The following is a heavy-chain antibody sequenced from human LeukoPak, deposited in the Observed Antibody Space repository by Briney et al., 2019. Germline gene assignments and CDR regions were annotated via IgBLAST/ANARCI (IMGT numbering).Heavy chain of an antibody. D-gene: IGHD3-16*02. V-gene: IGHV1-2*02. CDR1: GYTFTGYY. CDR2: INPNVGGT. Sequence: ASLKVSCKASGYTFTGYYMHWVRQAPGQGLEWMGGINPNVGGTNYAQKFQGRVTMTRDTSISTAYMELSRLRYDDTDVYYCARSGSGYYDYVWRSYRYQTDFDYWGQGTLVTVSS. J-gene: IGHJ4*02. CDR3: ARSGSGYYDYVWRSYRYQTDFDY.